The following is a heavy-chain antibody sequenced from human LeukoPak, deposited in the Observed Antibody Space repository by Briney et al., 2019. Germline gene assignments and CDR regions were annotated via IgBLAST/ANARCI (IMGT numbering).Heavy chain of an antibody. CDR1: GLTFSSYA. J-gene: IGHJ4*02. D-gene: IGHD6-13*01. V-gene: IGHV3-23*01. CDR3: AKAGYSSSWRNDY. CDR2: ISGSGGST. Sequence: GGSLRLSCAASGLTFSSYAMSWVRQAPGKGLEWVSAISGSGGSTYYADSVKGRFTISRDNSKNTLYLQMNSLRAEDTAVYYCAKAGYSSSWRNDYWGQGTLVTVSS.